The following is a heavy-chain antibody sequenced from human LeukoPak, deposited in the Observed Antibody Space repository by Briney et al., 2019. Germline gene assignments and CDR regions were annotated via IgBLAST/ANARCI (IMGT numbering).Heavy chain of an antibody. Sequence: ASVKVSCKASGYTFTNDDINWVRQATGQGLEWMGWMNPNSGNTGYAQKFQGRVTITRNTSISTAYMELSSLRSEDTAVYYCARIDSSTGKNFDYWGQGTLVTVSS. V-gene: IGHV1-8*03. D-gene: IGHD6-13*01. J-gene: IGHJ4*02. CDR2: MNPNSGNT. CDR3: ARIDSSTGKNFDY. CDR1: GYTFTNDD.